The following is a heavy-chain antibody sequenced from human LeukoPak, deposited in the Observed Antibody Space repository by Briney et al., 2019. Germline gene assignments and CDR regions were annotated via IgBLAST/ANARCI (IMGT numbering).Heavy chain of an antibody. CDR1: GIRFKNTW. CDR3: ATVYWYFDL. Sequence: GGSLSLFCAATGIRFKNTWMSGVRQAPGKGREGVGLIRSQVDGGTADYAAAVKGRFSISRDDSKNTLHLQMRSLKTEDTAVYYCATVYWYFDLWGLGTLVSVSA. J-gene: IGHJ2*01. CDR2: IRSQVDGGTA. V-gene: IGHV3-15*01.